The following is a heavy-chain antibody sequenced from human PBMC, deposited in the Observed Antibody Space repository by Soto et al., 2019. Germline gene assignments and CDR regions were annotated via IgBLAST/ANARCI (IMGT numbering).Heavy chain of an antibody. D-gene: IGHD2-2*01. J-gene: IGHJ5*02. Sequence: QVQLVQSGPEVKKPGSSVKVSCKASGGSFRSDVFSWVRQAPGQGLEWMGRIIPIFGAANYAQKFQDRVTITADEASSTVYMELSSLTSDDTAVYYCARDPGQDCCTTSCYHRGWFDPWGQGTLVTVSS. CDR3: ARDPGQDCCTTSCYHRGWFDP. V-gene: IGHV1-69*18. CDR1: GGSFRSDV. CDR2: IIPIFGAA.